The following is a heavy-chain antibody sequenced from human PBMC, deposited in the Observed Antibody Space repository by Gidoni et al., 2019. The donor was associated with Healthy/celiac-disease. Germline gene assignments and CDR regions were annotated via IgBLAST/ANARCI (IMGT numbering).Heavy chain of an antibody. V-gene: IGHV3-30-3*01. J-gene: IGHJ6*02. CDR2: ISSDGINK. CDR3: ARDLGGTYYDYIWGSYPQHSYYGMDV. CDR1: RFTFSGYA. Sequence: QVQLVESGGGVVQPGRTLRRSGAASRFTFSGYAMHWVRRAPGKGLEWVGVISSDGINKYYADSVKDRFTISRDNSKNTLYLQMNSLRAEDTAVYYCARDLGGTYYDYIWGSYPQHSYYGMDVWGQGTTVTVSS. D-gene: IGHD3-16*02.